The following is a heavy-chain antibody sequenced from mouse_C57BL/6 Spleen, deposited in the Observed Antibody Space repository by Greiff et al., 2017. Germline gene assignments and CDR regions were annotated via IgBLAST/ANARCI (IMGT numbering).Heavy chain of an antibody. CDR2: IRLKSDNYAT. Sequence: EVKLMESGGGLVQPGGSMKLSCVASGFTFSNYWMNWVRQSPEKGLEWVAQIRLKSDNYATHYAESVKGRFTISRDDSKSSVYLQMNNLRAEDTGIYYCSRSTMVTSWFAYWCQGTLVTVSA. J-gene: IGHJ3*01. CDR1: GFTFSNYW. D-gene: IGHD2-1*01. V-gene: IGHV6-3*01. CDR3: SRSTMVTSWFAY.